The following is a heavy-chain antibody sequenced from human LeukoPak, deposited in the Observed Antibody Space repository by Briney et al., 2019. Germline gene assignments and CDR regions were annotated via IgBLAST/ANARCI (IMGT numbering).Heavy chain of an antibody. Sequence: GESLKISCKGSGYSFTNYWIGWVRQMPGKGLEWMGIIFPDDSDTSYSPSLQGQVTISADKSISTAYLQWSSLKASDTAMYYCATTGADYGDIDYWGQGTLVTVSS. V-gene: IGHV5-51*01. D-gene: IGHD4-17*01. J-gene: IGHJ4*02. CDR1: GYSFTNYW. CDR3: ATTGADYGDIDY. CDR2: IFPDDSDT.